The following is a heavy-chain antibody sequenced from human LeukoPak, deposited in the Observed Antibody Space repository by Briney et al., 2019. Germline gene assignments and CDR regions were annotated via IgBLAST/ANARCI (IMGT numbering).Heavy chain of an antibody. Sequence: GGSLRLSCAAFGFTFSRSGMHWVRQAPGKGLEWVAFIRDDGSNKHYADSVKGRFTISRDNAKNSLYLQMNSLRAEDTAVYYCAKTGFQWGYYFYYMDVWGKGTTVTVSS. CDR1: GFTFSRSG. J-gene: IGHJ6*03. V-gene: IGHV3-30*02. D-gene: IGHD1-14*01. CDR3: AKTGFQWGYYFYYMDV. CDR2: IRDDGSNK.